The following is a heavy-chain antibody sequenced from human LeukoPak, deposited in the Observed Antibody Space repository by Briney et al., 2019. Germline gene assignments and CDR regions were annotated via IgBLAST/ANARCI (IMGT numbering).Heavy chain of an antibody. D-gene: IGHD2-15*01. V-gene: IGHV1-24*01. CDR1: GYTLTELS. J-gene: IGHJ6*02. CDR2: FDPEDGET. Sequence: ASVKVSCKVSGYTLTELSMHWVRRAPGKGLEWMGGFDPEDGETIYAQKFQGRVTMTEDTSTDTAYMELSSLRSEDTAVYYCATWGSGYYYYYGMDVWGQGTTVTVSS. CDR3: ATWGSGYYYYYGMDV.